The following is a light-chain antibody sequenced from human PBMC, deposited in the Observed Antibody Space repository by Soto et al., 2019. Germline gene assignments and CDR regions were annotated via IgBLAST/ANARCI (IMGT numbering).Light chain of an antibody. V-gene: IGLV2-11*01. Sequence: QSVLTQPRSVSGSPGQSVTISCTGTSSDVGGYNYVSWYQQHPGKAPKLMIYDVSKRPSGVPDRFSGSKSGNTASLTISGLQAEDEAHYYCCSSAGSYTFEVFGTGTRSPS. J-gene: IGLJ1*01. CDR2: DVS. CDR1: SSDVGGYNY. CDR3: CSSAGSYTFEV.